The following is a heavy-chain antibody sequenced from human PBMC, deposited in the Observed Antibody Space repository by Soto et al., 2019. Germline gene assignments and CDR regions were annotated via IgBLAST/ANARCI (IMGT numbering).Heavy chain of an antibody. CDR3: ARDFSVVYVDY. Sequence: SETLSLTCTVSGGSVTSNSYFWAWIRQPPGKGLEWIGSIYYSGTTYYNPSLKSRVTISVDRSKNQFSLKLSSVTAADTAVYYCARDFSVVYVDYWVPRSVVTVSS. V-gene: IGHV4-39*02. CDR1: GGSVTSNSYF. J-gene: IGHJ4*02. CDR2: IYYSGTT.